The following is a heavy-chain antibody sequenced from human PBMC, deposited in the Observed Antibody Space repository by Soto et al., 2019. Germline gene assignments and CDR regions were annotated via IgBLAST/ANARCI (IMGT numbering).Heavy chain of an antibody. CDR3: ARPASGGSRDAFDI. CDR1: GYRFTGFW. CDR2: IDPNDSFI. V-gene: IGHV5-10-1*01. J-gene: IGHJ3*02. D-gene: IGHD2-15*01. Sequence: GESLKISCQGSGYRFTGFWLNWVRQRPGKGLEWVGRIDPNDSFINYSPPFEGHVTISADKSISTAYLQWTRLQAADTAIYYCARPASGGSRDAFDIWGQGAMVTVSS.